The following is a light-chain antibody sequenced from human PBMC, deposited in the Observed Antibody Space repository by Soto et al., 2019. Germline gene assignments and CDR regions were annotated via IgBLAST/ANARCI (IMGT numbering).Light chain of an antibody. V-gene: IGLV4-69*01. CDR2: VDSDGSH. CDR3: QTWGTGTRV. CDR1: SGHSSYA. Sequence: QPVLTQAPSASASLGASVKLTCTLSSGHSSYAIAWHQQQPEKGPRYLMKVDSDGSHNKGDGIPDRFSGSSSGTERYLTISSLQSEDEADYYSQTWGTGTRVFGGGTKLTVL. J-gene: IGLJ3*02.